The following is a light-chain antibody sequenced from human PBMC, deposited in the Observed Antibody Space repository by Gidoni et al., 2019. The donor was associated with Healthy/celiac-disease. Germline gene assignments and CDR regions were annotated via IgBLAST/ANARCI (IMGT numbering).Light chain of an antibody. V-gene: IGLV2-14*01. Sequence: QSALPQPASVSGSPGQSSPISCTGTRSDVGGYNYVSWYHQQPGKAPKLMIYDVSNRPSGVSNRFSGSKSGNTASLTISGLQAEDEADYYCSSYTSSRTYVFGTGTKVSVL. CDR2: DVS. J-gene: IGLJ1*01. CDR3: SSYTSSRTYV. CDR1: RSDVGGYNY.